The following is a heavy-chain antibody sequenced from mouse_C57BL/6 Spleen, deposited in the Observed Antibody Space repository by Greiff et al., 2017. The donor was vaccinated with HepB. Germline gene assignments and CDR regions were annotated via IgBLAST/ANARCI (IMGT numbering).Heavy chain of an antibody. J-gene: IGHJ2*01. D-gene: IGHD2-3*01. CDR3: ASNYDGYPLFDY. Sequence: EVKLLESGGGLVQPGGSLKLSCAASGIDFSRYWMSWVRRAPGKGLEWIGEINPDSSTINYAPSLKDKFIISRDNAKNTLYLQMSKVRSEDTALYYCASNYDGYPLFDYWGQGTTLTVSS. V-gene: IGHV4-1*01. CDR1: GIDFSRYW. CDR2: INPDSSTI.